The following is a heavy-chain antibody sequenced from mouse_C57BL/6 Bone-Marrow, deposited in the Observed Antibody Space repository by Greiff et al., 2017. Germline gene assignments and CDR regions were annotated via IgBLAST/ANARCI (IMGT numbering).Heavy chain of an antibody. Sequence: VQLQQSGAELARPGASVKMSCKASGYTFTSYTMHWVKQRPGQGLEWIGYINPSSGYTKYNQKFKDKATLTADKSSSTAYMQLSSLTSEDSAVYYCARIAYYSNFYFDYWGQGTTLTVSS. V-gene: IGHV1-4*01. CDR2: INPSSGYT. CDR3: ARIAYYSNFYFDY. J-gene: IGHJ2*01. D-gene: IGHD2-5*01. CDR1: GYTFTSYT.